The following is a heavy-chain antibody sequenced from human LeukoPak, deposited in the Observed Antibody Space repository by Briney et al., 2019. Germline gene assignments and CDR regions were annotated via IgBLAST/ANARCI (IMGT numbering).Heavy chain of an antibody. CDR1: GFIFSSYA. Sequence: GGSLRLSCAASGFIFSSYAMNWVRQAPGKGLEWVSAISGSGGSTFSADSVKGRFTISRDNSQNTLYLQMYGLRVEDTAVYFCAKALHFCGGGSCYFDSWGQGTLVSVSS. CDR2: ISGSGGST. J-gene: IGHJ4*02. D-gene: IGHD2-21*01. CDR3: AKALHFCGGGSCYFDS. V-gene: IGHV3-23*01.